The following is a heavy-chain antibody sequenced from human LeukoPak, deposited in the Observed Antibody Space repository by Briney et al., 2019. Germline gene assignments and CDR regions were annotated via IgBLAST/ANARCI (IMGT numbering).Heavy chain of an antibody. D-gene: IGHD4-23*01. V-gene: IGHV3-53*01. CDR3: ARNSAAYGGHLNYGMDV. J-gene: IGHJ6*02. CDR1: GFTVSSNY. CDR2: IYSGGST. Sequence: PGGSLRLSCAASGFTVSSNYMSWVRQAPGKGLEWVSVIYSGGSTYYADSVKGRFTISRDNSKNTLYLQMNSLRAEDTAVYYCARNSAAYGGHLNYGMDVWGQGTTVTVSS.